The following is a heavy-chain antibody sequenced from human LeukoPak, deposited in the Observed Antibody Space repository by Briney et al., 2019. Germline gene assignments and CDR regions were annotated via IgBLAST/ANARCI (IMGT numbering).Heavy chain of an antibody. Sequence: ASVNVSCKASGGTFSSYAISWVRQAPGQGLEWMGGIIPIFGTANYAQKFQGRVTITADESTSTAYMELSSLRSEDTAVYYCARDFDGYCSGGSCYWFDPWGQGTLVTVSS. V-gene: IGHV1-69*13. D-gene: IGHD2-15*01. J-gene: IGHJ5*02. CDR2: IIPIFGTA. CDR3: ARDFDGYCSGGSCYWFDP. CDR1: GGTFSSYA.